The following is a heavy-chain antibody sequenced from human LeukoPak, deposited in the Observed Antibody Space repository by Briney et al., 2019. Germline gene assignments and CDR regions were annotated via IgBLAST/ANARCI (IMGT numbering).Heavy chain of an antibody. D-gene: IGHD2-21*01. Sequence: SETLSLTCTVSGGSISSYYWSWIRQPPGKGLEWIGYIYYSGSTNYNPSLKSRVTISVDTSENQFSLKLSSVTAADTAVYYCARAYCGGDCYPPYNWFDPWGQGTLVTVSS. CDR3: ARAYCGGDCYPPYNWFDP. V-gene: IGHV4-59*01. CDR2: IYYSGST. CDR1: GGSISSYY. J-gene: IGHJ5*02.